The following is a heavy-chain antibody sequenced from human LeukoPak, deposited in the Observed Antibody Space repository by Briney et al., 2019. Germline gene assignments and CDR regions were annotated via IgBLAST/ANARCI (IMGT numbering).Heavy chain of an antibody. CDR2: IYYSGST. J-gene: IGHJ6*03. CDR3: AREGSGWGGGYYYMDV. V-gene: IGHV4-59*01. D-gene: IGHD6-19*01. CDR1: GDSISSYY. Sequence: SETLSLTCTVSGDSISSYYWSWIRQPPGQGLKWIGYIYYSGSTDYNPSLKSRVTISVDTSKNQFSLKLSSVTAADTAVYYCAREGSGWGGGYYYMDVWGKGTTVTVSS.